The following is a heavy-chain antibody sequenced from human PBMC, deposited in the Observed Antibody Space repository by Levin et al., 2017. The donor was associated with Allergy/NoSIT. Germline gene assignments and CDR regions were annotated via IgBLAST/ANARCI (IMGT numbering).Heavy chain of an antibody. V-gene: IGHV1-69*04. J-gene: IGHJ6*02. CDR3: ARDRYGDSPPYYYGMDV. D-gene: IGHD4-17*01. CDR1: GGTFRNYA. Sequence: ASVKVSCKASGGTFRNYAISWVRQAPGQGLEWMGRIIPILGTTNYAQKFQGRVTIIADKSTSTAYMELSSLRSEDTAVYYCARDRYGDSPPYYYGMDVWGQGTTVTVS. CDR2: IIPILGTT.